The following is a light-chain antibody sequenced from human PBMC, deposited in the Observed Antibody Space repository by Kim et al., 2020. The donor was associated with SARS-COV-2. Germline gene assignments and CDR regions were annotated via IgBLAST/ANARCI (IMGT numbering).Light chain of an antibody. CDR3: QQYYSNPRT. V-gene: IGKV4-1*01. J-gene: IGKJ1*01. CDR2: WAS. Sequence: ATMNCKSSQSVFHTYDNKNYLAWYQQKPGQCPKLLINWASTRDSGVPDRFSGSGSGTDFTLTISSLQAEDVAVYYCQQYYSNPRTFGQGTKVDIK. CDR1: QSVFHTYDNKNY.